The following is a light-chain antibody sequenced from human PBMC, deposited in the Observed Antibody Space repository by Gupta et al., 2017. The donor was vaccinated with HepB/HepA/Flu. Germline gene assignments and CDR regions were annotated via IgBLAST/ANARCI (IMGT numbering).Light chain of an antibody. V-gene: IGLV2-14*03. CDR3: SSYTSSSPYV. J-gene: IGLJ1*01. CDR1: SSDVGAYNY. Sequence: QSALTQPASVSGSPGPSITISCTGTSSDVGAYNYVSWYQQSPGKAPKVLIYDGSYRPAGVSSRFSGSKSGNTASLTISGLQAEDEADYYGSSYTSSSPYVFGTGTKVSVL. CDR2: DGS.